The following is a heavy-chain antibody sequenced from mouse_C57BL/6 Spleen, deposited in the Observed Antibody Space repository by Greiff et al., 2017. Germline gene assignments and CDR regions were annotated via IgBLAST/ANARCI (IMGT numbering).Heavy chain of an antibody. J-gene: IGHJ4*01. V-gene: IGHV1-53*01. Sequence: VKLQQPGTELVKPGASVKLSCKASGYTFTSYWMHWVKQRPGQGLEWIGNINPSNGGTNYNEKFKSKATLTVDKSSSTAYMQLSSLTSEDSAVYYCAREDYYGSFYYAMDYWGQGTSGTVSS. CDR2: INPSNGGT. CDR1: GYTFTSYW. D-gene: IGHD1-1*01. CDR3: AREDYYGSFYYAMDY.